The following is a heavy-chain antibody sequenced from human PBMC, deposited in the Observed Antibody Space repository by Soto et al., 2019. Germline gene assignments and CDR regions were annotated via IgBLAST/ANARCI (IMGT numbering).Heavy chain of an antibody. CDR3: ARDLGVAEDNWLDP. D-gene: IGHD3-3*01. J-gene: IGHJ5*02. CDR2: ISAYNGNT. Sequence: GASVKVSCKASGYTFTSYGISWVRQAPGQGLEWMGWISAYNGNTNYAQKLQGRVTMTTDTSTSTAYMELRSLRSDDTAVYYCARDLGVAEDNWLDPWGQGILVTVSA. V-gene: IGHV1-18*01. CDR1: GYTFTSYG.